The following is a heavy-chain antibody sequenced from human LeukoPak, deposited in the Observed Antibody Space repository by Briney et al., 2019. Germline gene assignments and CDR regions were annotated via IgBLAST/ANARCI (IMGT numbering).Heavy chain of an antibody. J-gene: IGHJ4*02. D-gene: IGHD2-21*01. CDR1: GFTFKNYA. V-gene: IGHV3-15*07. Sequence: GGSLRLSCAASGFTFKNYAMNWVRQAPGKGLEWVGRIKPKTDGETTEYAAPVKGRFSISRDDSKNMLYLQMNSLKTEDTAVYYCITPLPYSAQGGQGTLVTVSS. CDR3: ITPLPYSAQ. CDR2: IKPKTDGETT.